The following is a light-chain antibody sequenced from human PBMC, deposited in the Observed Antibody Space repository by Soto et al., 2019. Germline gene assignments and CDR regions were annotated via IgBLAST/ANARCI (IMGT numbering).Light chain of an antibody. CDR1: QSISSW. CDR2: AAS. Sequence: DIQMTQSPSTLSASLGDRVTITCRASQSISSWLAWYQQKPGKAPKRLIYAASSLQSGVPSRFSGSGSETDFTLTIISLQPEDFATYSCQQSYSTTWTFGQGTKVDIK. CDR3: QQSYSTTWT. V-gene: IGKV1-39*01. J-gene: IGKJ1*01.